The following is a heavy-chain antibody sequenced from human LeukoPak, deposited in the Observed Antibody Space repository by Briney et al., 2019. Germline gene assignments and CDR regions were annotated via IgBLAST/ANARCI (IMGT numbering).Heavy chain of an antibody. CDR3: ASDEYDWGSSSHNYYYYFMEL. J-gene: IGHJ6*03. V-gene: IGHV3-11*04. CDR2: ISSSGSTI. Sequence: GGSLRLSCAASGFTFSDYYMSWIRQAPGKGLEWVSYISSSGSTIYYADSVKGRFTISRDNAKNSLYLQMNSLRAEDTAVYYCASDEYDWGSSSHNYYYYFMELWGKGTTVPVSS. CDR1: GFTFSDYY. D-gene: IGHD6-6*01.